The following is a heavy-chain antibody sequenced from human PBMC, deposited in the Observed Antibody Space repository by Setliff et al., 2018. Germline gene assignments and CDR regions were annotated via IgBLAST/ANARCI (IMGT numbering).Heavy chain of an antibody. D-gene: IGHD3-22*01. CDR3: ARRRYYYDSSGYRWGGFYFDY. J-gene: IGHJ4*02. CDR1: GYTFTGYY. CDR2: INPNSGGT. Sequence: ASVKVSCKASGYTFTGYYMHWVRQAPGQGLEWMGWINPNSGGTNYAQKFQGWFTMTRDTSISTAYMELSRLRSDDTAVYYCARRRYYYDSSGYRWGGFYFDYWGQGTLFTVSS. V-gene: IGHV1-2*04.